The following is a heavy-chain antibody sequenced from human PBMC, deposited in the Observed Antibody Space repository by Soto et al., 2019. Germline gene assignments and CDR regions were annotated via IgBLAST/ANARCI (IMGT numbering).Heavy chain of an antibody. CDR1: GYTFTSYG. D-gene: IGHD5-18*01. V-gene: IGHV1-18*04. CDR2: ISAYTGNT. CDR3: GVDKPMVTDYYYGMDV. J-gene: IGHJ6*02. Sequence: SVKVSFKASGYTFTSYGFTWVRQAPGHGLEWMGWISAYTGNTNYSQKLQGRVTMTTDTFTGTAYMELRSLTSDDTAVYYCGVDKPMVTDYYYGMDVWGQGTTVTVSS.